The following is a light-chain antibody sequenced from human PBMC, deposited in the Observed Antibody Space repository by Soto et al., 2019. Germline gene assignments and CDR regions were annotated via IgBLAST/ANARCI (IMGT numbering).Light chain of an antibody. J-gene: IGKJ1*01. V-gene: IGKV3-20*01. CDR3: QQHGSSPWT. Sequence: ESVLAQSPGALSLSPGERAARSSRASQSVSSSYLAWYQQKPGQAPRLLIFGASHRATGIPDRFSGSGSGTEFTLTVSRLEPEDFAMYYCQQHGSSPWTFGQGTKVDIK. CDR2: GAS. CDR1: QSVSSSY.